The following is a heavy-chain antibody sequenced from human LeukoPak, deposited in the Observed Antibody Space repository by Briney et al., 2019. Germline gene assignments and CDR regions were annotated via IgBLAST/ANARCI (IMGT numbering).Heavy chain of an antibody. D-gene: IGHD6-19*01. J-gene: IGHJ4*02. CDR2: IRYDGSNK. Sequence: GGSLRLSCAASGFTVSSNYMTWVRQAPGKGLEWVAFIRYDGSNKYYADSVKGRFTISRDNSKNTLYLQMNSLRPDDTAVYYCAKDLGPVALNGGDYWGQGTLVTVSS. CDR3: AKDLGPVALNGGDY. V-gene: IGHV3-30*02. CDR1: GFTVSSNY.